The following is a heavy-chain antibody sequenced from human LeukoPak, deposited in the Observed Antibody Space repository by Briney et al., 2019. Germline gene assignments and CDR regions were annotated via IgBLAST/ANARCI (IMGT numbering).Heavy chain of an antibody. Sequence: GGSLRLSCAASGFTFSSYWMHWVRQAPGKGLVWVSRINSDGSSRSYADSVKGRFTISRDNSKNTLYLQMNSLRVEDTAVYYCARETGCSSSWSIDYWGQGTLVTVSS. V-gene: IGHV3-74*01. CDR1: GFTFSSYW. CDR3: ARETGCSSSWSIDY. D-gene: IGHD6-13*01. J-gene: IGHJ4*02. CDR2: INSDGSSR.